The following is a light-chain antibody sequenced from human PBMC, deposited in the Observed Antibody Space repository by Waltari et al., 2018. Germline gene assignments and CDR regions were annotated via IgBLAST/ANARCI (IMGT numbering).Light chain of an antibody. J-gene: IGLJ2*01. CDR3: QVWDTNSGEV. V-gene: IGLV3-21*02. Sequence: YVLTQPPSVSVAPGETARISCGGTNVGSKNVYWYQQKAGQAPVLVVYNDRDRPSGIPERFSGSNSGNTATLTISRVEAGDEADYYCQVWDTNSGEVFGGGTKVTVL. CDR2: NDR. CDR1: NVGSKN.